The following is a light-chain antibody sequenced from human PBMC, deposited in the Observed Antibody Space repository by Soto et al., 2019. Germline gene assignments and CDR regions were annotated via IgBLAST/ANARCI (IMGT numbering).Light chain of an antibody. CDR1: SSDVGGYDY. CDR3: SSHTSGSTRV. J-gene: IGLJ1*01. V-gene: IGLV2-14*01. Sequence: QSALTQPASVSGSPGQSIAISCTGTSSDVGGYDYVSWYQQHPDKAPKLMIYEVTKRPSGVFNRFSGSKSGNTASLTISGLQPEDEADYYCSSHTSGSTRVFGSGTKVTVL. CDR2: EVT.